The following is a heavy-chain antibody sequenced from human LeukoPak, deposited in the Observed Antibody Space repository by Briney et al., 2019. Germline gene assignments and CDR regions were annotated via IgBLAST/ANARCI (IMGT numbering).Heavy chain of an antibody. CDR2: IYYSGST. Sequence: SETLSLTSTVSGGSISSYYWSWIRQPPGKGLEWIGYIYYSGSTNYNPSLKSRVTISVDTSKNQFSLKLSSVTAADTAVYYCARKVATTPYYFDYWGQGTLVTVSS. D-gene: IGHD5-24*01. CDR3: ARKVATTPYYFDY. CDR1: GGSISSYY. V-gene: IGHV4-59*01. J-gene: IGHJ4*02.